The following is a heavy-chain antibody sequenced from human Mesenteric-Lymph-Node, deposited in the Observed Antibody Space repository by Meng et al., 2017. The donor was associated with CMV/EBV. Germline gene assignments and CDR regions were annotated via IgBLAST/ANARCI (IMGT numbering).Heavy chain of an antibody. Sequence: SETLSLTCTVSGGSIATYYWNWVRQPPGKGLEWIGHILYTGSTNFNPSLKSRVTISLDTSKNQFSLRLSSVTAADTAVYYCARGLGYSYNYDYYGMDVWGQGTTVTVSS. V-gene: IGHV4-59*01. CDR1: GGSIATYY. CDR2: ILYTGST. CDR3: ARGLGYSYNYDYYGMDV. J-gene: IGHJ6*02. D-gene: IGHD5-18*01.